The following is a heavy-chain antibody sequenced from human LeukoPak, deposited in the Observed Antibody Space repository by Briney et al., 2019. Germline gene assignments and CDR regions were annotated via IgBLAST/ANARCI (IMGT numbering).Heavy chain of an antibody. CDR3: ARVLGYGWFDP. V-gene: IGHV3-7*05. CDR1: GFTFSSYW. D-gene: IGHD5-12*01. J-gene: IGHJ5*02. CDR2: IKEDGSAI. Sequence: PGGSLRLSCAASGFTFSSYWMGWVRQAPGRGLEWVANIKEDGSAIYHVDSVKGRFSISRDNAEKSLSLQMNSLRVEDTAVYYCARVLGYGWFDPWGQGTLVTV.